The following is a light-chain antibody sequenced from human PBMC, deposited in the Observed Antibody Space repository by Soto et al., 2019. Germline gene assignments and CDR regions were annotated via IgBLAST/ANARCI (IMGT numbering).Light chain of an antibody. Sequence: QSALTQPASVSGSPGESITISCIGTKNDIGSYRFVSWYQQHPGEAPKLMISEGSKRPSGTSNRFSGSKSGNTASLRISGLQAEDETDYYCCSYAGSSTWVFGGGTKVTVL. CDR3: CSYAGSSTWV. CDR2: EGS. V-gene: IGLV2-23*01. J-gene: IGLJ3*02. CDR1: KNDIGSYRF.